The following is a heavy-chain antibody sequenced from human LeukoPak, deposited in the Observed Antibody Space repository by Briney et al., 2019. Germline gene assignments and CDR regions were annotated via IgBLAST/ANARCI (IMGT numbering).Heavy chain of an antibody. CDR1: GYTFTGYY. V-gene: IGHV1-2*02. CDR2: INPNSGGT. CDR3: ASDSARIAVAGTGGYFQH. Sequence: GASVKVSCKASGYTFTGYYMHWVRQAPGQGLEWMGWINPNSGGTNYAQMLQGRVTMTRDTSISTAYMELTRLISDDTAVYYCASDSARIAVAGTGGYFQHWGQGTLVTVSS. D-gene: IGHD6-19*01. J-gene: IGHJ1*01.